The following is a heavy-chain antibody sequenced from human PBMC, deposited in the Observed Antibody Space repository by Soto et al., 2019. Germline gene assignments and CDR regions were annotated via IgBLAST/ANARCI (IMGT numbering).Heavy chain of an antibody. Sequence: PGESLKIPCKASGYSFSFYWIGWVRQMPGKGLEWMAIMYPDDSDIRYSPSFEAHVTISADKSTSTAFLQWRSLKASDTAMYYCATAYVYDFENSNYFRDAFDIWGQGTLVTVSS. V-gene: IGHV5-51*01. CDR3: ATAYVYDFENSNYFRDAFDI. CDR2: MYPDDSDI. J-gene: IGHJ3*02. CDR1: GYSFSFYW. D-gene: IGHD3-22*01.